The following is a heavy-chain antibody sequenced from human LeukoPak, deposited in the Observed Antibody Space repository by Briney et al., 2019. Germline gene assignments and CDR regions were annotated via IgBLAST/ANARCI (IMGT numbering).Heavy chain of an antibody. D-gene: IGHD4-11*01. J-gene: IGHJ5*02. Sequence: SGPALVKPTQTLTLTCTFSGFSLSTSGVGVGWIRQPPGKALEWLALIYWNDDKRYSPSLKSRLTITKDTSKNQVVLTMTNMDPVDTATYDCAHRRGPRFPTTQNWFDPWGQGTLVTVSS. CDR1: GFSLSTSGVG. V-gene: IGHV2-5*01. CDR2: IYWNDDK. CDR3: AHRRGPRFPTTQNWFDP.